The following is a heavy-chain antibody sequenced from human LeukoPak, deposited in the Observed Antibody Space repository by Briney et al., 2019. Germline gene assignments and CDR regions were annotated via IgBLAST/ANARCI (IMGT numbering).Heavy chain of an antibody. J-gene: IGHJ4*02. CDR3: ARDVYCGGDCSYFDS. V-gene: IGHV4-59*01. Sequence: NPSETLSLTCTVSGGSLSSYYWSWIRQPPGKGLEWIGFMFSSGSTRYNPSLRSRVSISVDMSKNKFSLKLSSVTAADTAVYYCARDVYCGGDCSYFDSWGQGTLVVASS. D-gene: IGHD2-21*02. CDR1: GGSLSSYY. CDR2: MFSSGST.